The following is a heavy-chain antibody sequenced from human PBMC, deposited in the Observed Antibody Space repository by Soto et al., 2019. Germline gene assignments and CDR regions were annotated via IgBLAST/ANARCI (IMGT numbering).Heavy chain of an antibody. Sequence: PRGSLRLSCAASGFTFSSYAMHWVRQAPGKGLEWVAVISYDGSNKYYADSVKGRFTISRDNSKNTLYLQMNSLRAEDTAVYYCARGQARTPSGMDVWGQGTTVTVSS. CDR3: ARGQARTPSGMDV. CDR1: GFTFSSYA. J-gene: IGHJ6*02. V-gene: IGHV3-30-3*01. CDR2: ISYDGSNK. D-gene: IGHD6-6*01.